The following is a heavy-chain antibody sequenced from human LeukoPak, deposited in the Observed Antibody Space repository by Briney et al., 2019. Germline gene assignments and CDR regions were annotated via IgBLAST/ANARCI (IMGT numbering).Heavy chain of an antibody. J-gene: IGHJ6*03. V-gene: IGHV4-59*01. CDR1: GGSISSYY. CDR2: IYYSGST. CDR3: ARTTEAHSWRTRYYDYYMDV. Sequence: ASETLSLTCTVSGGSISSYYWSWIRQPPGKGLEWIGYIYYSGSTNHNPSLKSRVTISVDTSKNQFSLKLSSVTAADTAVYYCARTTEAHSWRTRYYDYYMDVWGKGTTVSVSS. D-gene: IGHD6-13*01.